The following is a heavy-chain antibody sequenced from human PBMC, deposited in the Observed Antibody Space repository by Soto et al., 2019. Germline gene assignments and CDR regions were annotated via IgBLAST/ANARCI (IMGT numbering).Heavy chain of an antibody. Sequence: TSETLSLTCTVSGDSISSSNYYWGWIRQPPGKGLEWIANIYYSGTTYCNSSLKSRVAISVDTSKNQFSLKLSSVTAADTAVYYCARRVSPSGQGTLVTVSS. CDR1: GDSISSSNYY. CDR2: IYYSGTT. J-gene: IGHJ5*02. V-gene: IGHV4-39*07. CDR3: ARRVSP.